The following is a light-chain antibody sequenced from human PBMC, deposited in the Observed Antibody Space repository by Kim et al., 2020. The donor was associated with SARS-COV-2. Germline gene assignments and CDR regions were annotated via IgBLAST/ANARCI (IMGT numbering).Light chain of an antibody. Sequence: PGESATPYCRASHDVGIRLAWYQTTPGQATRLLIYAAAMRAAGIPDRLSGSGSGTELTLTIGRLACEDIAMYYCQERGSWPHALTFGGGTKVDIK. CDR3: QERGSWPHALT. CDR1: HDVGIR. V-gene: IGKV3D-11*03. J-gene: IGKJ4*01. CDR2: AAA.